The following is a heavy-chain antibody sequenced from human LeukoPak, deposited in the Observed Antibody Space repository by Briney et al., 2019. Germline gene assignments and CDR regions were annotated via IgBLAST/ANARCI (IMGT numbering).Heavy chain of an antibody. D-gene: IGHD1-1*01. V-gene: IGHV3-30*04. Sequence: PGGSLRLSCAASGFTFSSYAMHWVRQAPGKGLEWVAVISYDGSNRYYADSVKGRFTISRDNSKNTLYLQMNSLRAEDTAVYYCAKEYNWNDFDPWGQGTLVTVSS. CDR1: GFTFSSYA. CDR2: ISYDGSNR. J-gene: IGHJ5*02. CDR3: AKEYNWNDFDP.